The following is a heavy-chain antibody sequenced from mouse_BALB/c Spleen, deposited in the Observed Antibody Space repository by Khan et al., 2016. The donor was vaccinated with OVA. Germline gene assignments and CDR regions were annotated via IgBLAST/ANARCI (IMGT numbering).Heavy chain of an antibody. CDR2: IDPENGDI. Sequence: VQLKESGAELVRPGALVKLSCKASGFNIEDYYVNWVKQRPEQGLEWIGWIDPENGDILYDPKFQGKASITADTSSNTAYLQLSSLTSEDTAVYCCARGYGNYWFAYWGQGTLVTVSA. D-gene: IGHD2-1*01. CDR3: ARGYGNYWFAY. V-gene: IGHV14-1*02. CDR1: GFNIEDYY. J-gene: IGHJ3*01.